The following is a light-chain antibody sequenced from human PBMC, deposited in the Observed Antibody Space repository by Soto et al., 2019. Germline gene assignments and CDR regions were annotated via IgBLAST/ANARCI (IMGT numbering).Light chain of an antibody. Sequence: DIQMTQSPSSVSASVGDRVTITCRSSEDISSYLNWYQQKPGKAPKLLIYAASSLQSGVPSRFSGSGSGTDFTLTISSLQPEDFATYYCQQSYSTPLTVGGGTKVEI. V-gene: IGKV1-39*01. CDR2: AAS. CDR1: EDISSY. J-gene: IGKJ4*01. CDR3: QQSYSTPLT.